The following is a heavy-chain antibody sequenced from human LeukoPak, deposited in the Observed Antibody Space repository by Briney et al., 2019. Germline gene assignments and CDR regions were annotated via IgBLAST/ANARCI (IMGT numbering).Heavy chain of an antibody. Sequence: SQTLSLTCAVSGGSISSGGYSWSWIRQPPGKGLEWIGYIYHSGSTYYNPSLKSRVTISVDTSKNQFSLKLSSVTAADTAVYYCARGARSGLRYFDWLFDPFDYWGQGTLVTVSS. J-gene: IGHJ4*02. CDR3: ARGARSGLRYFDWLFDPFDY. CDR2: IYHSGST. CDR1: GGSISSGGYS. D-gene: IGHD3-9*01. V-gene: IGHV4-30-2*01.